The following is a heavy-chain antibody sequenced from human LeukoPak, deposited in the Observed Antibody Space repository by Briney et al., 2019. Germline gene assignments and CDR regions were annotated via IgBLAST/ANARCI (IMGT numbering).Heavy chain of an antibody. V-gene: IGHV1-58*01. CDR3: AAGGRSYYGSGSRDYYYGMDV. CDR1: GFTFTSSA. D-gene: IGHD3-10*01. Sequence: SVTVSCKASGFTFTSSAVQWVRQARGQGLEWIGWIFVGSGNTNYAQKFQERVTITRDMSTSTAYMELSSLRSEDTAVYYCAAGGRSYYGSGSRDYYYGMDVWGQGTTVTVSS. J-gene: IGHJ6*02. CDR2: IFVGSGNT.